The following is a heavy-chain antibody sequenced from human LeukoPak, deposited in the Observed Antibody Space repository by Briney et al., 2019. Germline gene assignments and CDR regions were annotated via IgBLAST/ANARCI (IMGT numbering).Heavy chain of an antibody. CDR1: GYTFTKYD. CDR3: VRGNSGSYYLY. Sequence: ASVKVSCKASGYTFTKYDINWVRQATGQGLEWMGWMNPNSGNTGFVQKFQGRVILTRDTSINTAYMELSSLRSDDTAVYYCVRGNSGSYYLYWGQGTLVTVSS. CDR2: MNPNSGNT. J-gene: IGHJ4*02. V-gene: IGHV1-8*01. D-gene: IGHD1-26*01.